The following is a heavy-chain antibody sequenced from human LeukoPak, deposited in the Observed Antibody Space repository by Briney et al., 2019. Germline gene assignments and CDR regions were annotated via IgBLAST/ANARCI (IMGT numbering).Heavy chain of an antibody. V-gene: IGHV1-18*01. Sequence: ASVKVSCKASGYTFTSYGISWGRQAPGQGLEWMGWISAYNGNTNYAQKLQGRVTMTTDTSTSTAYMELRSLRSDDTAVYYCARVLSVPLLPHCSSTSCYRWFDPWGQGTLVTVSS. CDR3: ARVLSVPLLPHCSSTSCYRWFDP. CDR1: GYTFTSYG. D-gene: IGHD2-2*02. J-gene: IGHJ5*02. CDR2: ISAYNGNT.